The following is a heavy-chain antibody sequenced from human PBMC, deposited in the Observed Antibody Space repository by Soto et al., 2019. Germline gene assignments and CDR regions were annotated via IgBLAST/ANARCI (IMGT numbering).Heavy chain of an antibody. CDR2: INPKSGGT. CDR3: ARGDSTDCSNGVCSFFYNRDRDG. CDR1: GYSFTDYH. D-gene: IGHD2-8*01. V-gene: IGHV1-2*04. J-gene: IGHJ2*01. Sequence: ASVKVSCKASGYSFTDYHIHWVRQAPGQGLEWLGRINPKSGGTSTAQKFQGWVTMTTDTSISTASMELTRLTSDDTAIYYCARGDSTDCSNGVCSFFYNRDRDGGGR.